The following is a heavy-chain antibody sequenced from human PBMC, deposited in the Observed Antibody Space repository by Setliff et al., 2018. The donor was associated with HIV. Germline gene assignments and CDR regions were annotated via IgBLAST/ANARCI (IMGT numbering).Heavy chain of an antibody. CDR1: GGTFSGYA. D-gene: IGHD5-12*01. CDR3: ATDGIGGWLRPMPDY. J-gene: IGHJ4*02. Sequence: GASVKVSCKASGGTFSGYAISWVRQAPGQGLELMGGIIPIFGTANYAQKFQGRVTITADESTSTAYMEPSSLRSEDTAVYYCATDGIGGWLRPMPDYWGQGTQGTVS. V-gene: IGHV1-69*13. CDR2: IIPIFGTA.